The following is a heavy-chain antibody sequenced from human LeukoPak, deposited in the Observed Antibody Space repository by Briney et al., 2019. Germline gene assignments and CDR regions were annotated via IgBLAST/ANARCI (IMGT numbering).Heavy chain of an antibody. D-gene: IGHD6-19*01. J-gene: IGHJ4*02. CDR3: ARDLAGRGGAY. CDR2: INADNGNT. CDR1: GFTFASYG. Sequence: ASVKVSCKASGFTFASYGIHWVRQAPGQRLEWMGWINADNGNTKYSQKFQGRVTATRDTSATTAYMELSSLRSEDTAVYYCARDLAGRGGAYWGQGTLVTVSS. V-gene: IGHV1-3*01.